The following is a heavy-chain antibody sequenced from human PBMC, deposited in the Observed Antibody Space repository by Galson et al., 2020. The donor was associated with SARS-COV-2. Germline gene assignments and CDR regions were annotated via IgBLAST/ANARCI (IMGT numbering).Heavy chain of an antibody. CDR2: ISFDGNTR. CDR1: GFTFSSYG. Sequence: GESLKISCAASGFTFSSYGMHWVRQAPGKGLEWVGVISFDGNTRYYADSVKGRFTISRDNSQNTMYLQMNSLRAEDTAVYYCAKRRGGNWYYFEYWGQGTLATVSS. D-gene: IGHD3-16*01. V-gene: IGHV3-30*18. CDR3: AKRRGGNWYYFEY. J-gene: IGHJ4*02.